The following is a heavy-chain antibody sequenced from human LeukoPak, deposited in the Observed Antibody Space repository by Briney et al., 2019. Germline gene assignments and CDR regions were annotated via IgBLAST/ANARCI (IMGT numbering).Heavy chain of an antibody. V-gene: IGHV1-18*01. D-gene: IGHD2-21*02. J-gene: IGHJ4*02. CDR3: ARDRPEHIVVVTASYYFDY. CDR1: GYTFTSYG. Sequence: ASVKVSCKASGYTFTSYGISWVRQAPGQGLEWMGWISAYNGNTNYAQKLQGRVTMTTDTSTSTAYMELRSLRSEDTAVYYCARDRPEHIVVVTASYYFDYWGQGTLVTVSS. CDR2: ISAYNGNT.